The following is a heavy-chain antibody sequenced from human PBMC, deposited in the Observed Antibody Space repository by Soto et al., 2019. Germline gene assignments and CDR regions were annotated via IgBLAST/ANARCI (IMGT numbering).Heavy chain of an antibody. J-gene: IGHJ4*02. D-gene: IGHD5-18*01. Sequence: GGSLRLSCEASGFSFSSFAMNWVRQAPGGGLEWVSYISDDGASIYYADSLKGRFTISRDNAKNSLSLQMNNLRAEDTAVYYCARENSVQAWLHHFDHWGLGTLVTVSS. CDR3: ARENSVQAWLHHFDH. V-gene: IGHV3-48*03. CDR2: ISDDGASI. CDR1: GFSFSSFA.